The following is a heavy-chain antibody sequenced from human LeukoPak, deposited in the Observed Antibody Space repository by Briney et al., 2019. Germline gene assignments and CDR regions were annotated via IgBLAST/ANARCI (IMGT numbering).Heavy chain of an antibody. V-gene: IGHV1-18*01. CDR3: ARVPMRYSGYDN. J-gene: IGHJ4*02. Sequence: ASVKVSCKASGYTFTSFGISWVRQAPGQGLEWMGWSSAYNGDTKYSQKFQGRVTITRDTSASTAYMELSSLRSEDTAVYYCARVPMRYSGYDNWGQGTLVTVSS. D-gene: IGHD5-12*01. CDR1: GYTFTSFG. CDR2: SSAYNGDT.